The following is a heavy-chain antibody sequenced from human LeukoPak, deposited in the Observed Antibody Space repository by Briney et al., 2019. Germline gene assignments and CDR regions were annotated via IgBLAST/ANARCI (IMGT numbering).Heavy chain of an antibody. CDR3: ARYTMYYYDSRGGAFDI. V-gene: IGHV4-31*01. J-gene: IGHJ3*02. CDR1: GGSISSGGYY. Sequence: PSQTLSLSCTVSGGSISSGGYYWSWIRPHPGKGLEWIGYIYYSGSTYYNPSLKSQVTISVDTAKNQFSLKLISETAADTAVYYCARYTMYYYDSRGGAFDIWGQGTMVTVSS. D-gene: IGHD3-22*01. CDR2: IYYSGST.